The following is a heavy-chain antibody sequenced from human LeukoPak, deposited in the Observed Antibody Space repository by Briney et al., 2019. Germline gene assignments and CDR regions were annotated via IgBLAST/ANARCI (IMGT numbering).Heavy chain of an antibody. Sequence: PSETLSLTCAVSGGSIGSTNYYWGWIRQPPGKGLEWIGSIYYSGSTDYNPSLKSRVTISVDSSKNQFSLKLSSVTATDTAVYYCARLLDHDYSDYYFDYWGQGTLVTVSS. D-gene: IGHD4-11*01. V-gene: IGHV4-39*01. J-gene: IGHJ4*02. CDR2: IYYSGST. CDR1: GGSIGSTNYY. CDR3: ARLLDHDYSDYYFDY.